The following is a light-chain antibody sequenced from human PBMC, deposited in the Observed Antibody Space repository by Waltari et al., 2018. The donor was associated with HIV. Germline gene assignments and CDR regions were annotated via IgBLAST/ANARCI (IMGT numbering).Light chain of an antibody. J-gene: IGLJ3*02. V-gene: IGLV2-14*03. CDR2: DVS. Sequence: QSALTQPASVSGSPGQSITISSTGTSSDIGGYDHVCWYQQHPGRASKLKIYDVSNRPSGVSDRFSGSKSGNTASLTISGLQTEDEADYYCSSFTSGTTWVFGGGTKVTVL. CDR3: SSFTSGTTWV. CDR1: SSDIGGYDH.